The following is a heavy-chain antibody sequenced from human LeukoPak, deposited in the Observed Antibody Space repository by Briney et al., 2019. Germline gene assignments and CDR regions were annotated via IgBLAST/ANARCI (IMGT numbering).Heavy chain of an antibody. V-gene: IGHV4-39*01. CDR1: GGSFSSSSYY. CDR2: IYYSGST. J-gene: IGHJ4*02. D-gene: IGHD3-10*02. CDR3: ARLPQGAMLGIFDY. Sequence: PSETLSLTCTVSGGSFSSSSYYWVWIRQPPGKGLEWIGSIYYSGSTYCSPSLKSRVTMSVDTSKNQFSLKLSSVTAADTAVYYCARLPQGAMLGIFDYWGQGTLVTVSS.